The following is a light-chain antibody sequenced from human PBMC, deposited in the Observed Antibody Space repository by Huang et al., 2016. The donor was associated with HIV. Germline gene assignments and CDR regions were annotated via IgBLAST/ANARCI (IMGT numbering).Light chain of an antibody. Sequence: DIVMPQSPASLAVSLGERATINCTSSQSIFYSSNNRNYLDWYQQKPGQSPKLLSYWAATRESGVPDRFTGSGSGTDFSLSSSSRQAEDVALYDCQQYYNVPFTFGQGTKLDIK. CDR3: QQYYNVPFT. J-gene: IGKJ2*01. V-gene: IGKV4-1*01. CDR1: QSIFYSSNNRNY. CDR2: WAA.